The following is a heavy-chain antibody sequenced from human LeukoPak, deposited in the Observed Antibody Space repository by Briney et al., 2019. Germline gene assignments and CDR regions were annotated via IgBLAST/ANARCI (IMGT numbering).Heavy chain of an antibody. CDR3: ARYVGMDV. CDR1: GFTFSYYW. V-gene: IGHV3-7*01. J-gene: IGHJ6*02. Sequence: GGSLRLSCAASGFTFSYYWMSWIRQAPGKGLEWVANIKQDGNEKYYVDSVKGRFTISRDNAKNSLFLQMNSLRAEDTAVYNCARYVGMDVWGQGTTVTVSS. CDR2: IKQDGNEK. D-gene: IGHD2-8*01.